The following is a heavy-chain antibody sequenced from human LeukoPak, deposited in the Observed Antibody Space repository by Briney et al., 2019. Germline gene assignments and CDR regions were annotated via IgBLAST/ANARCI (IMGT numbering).Heavy chain of an antibody. CDR1: GGSISSSSYY. J-gene: IGHJ4*02. CDR2: IYYSGST. D-gene: IGHD2-2*01. Sequence: SETLSLTCTVSGGSISSSSYYWGWIRQPPGKGLEWIGSIYYSGSTYYNPSLKSRVTISVDTSKNQFSLKLSSVTAADTAVYYCARHPRYCSSSSCYRGGDFDYWGQGTLVTVSS. V-gene: IGHV4-39*01. CDR3: ARHPRYCSSSSCYRGGDFDY.